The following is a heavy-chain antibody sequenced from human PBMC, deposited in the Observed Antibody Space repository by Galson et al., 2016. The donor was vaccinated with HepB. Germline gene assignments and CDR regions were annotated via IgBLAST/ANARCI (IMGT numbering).Heavy chain of an antibody. Sequence: SLRLSCAGSGFTFSSYAMSWVRQAPGKGLEWVSGVSGSGSTTYYAESVKGRFTIDRDNSKNTLYLQMNGLRAEDTAIYYCVRDYRYSGIDTAPGYWRQGTLVTVSS. CDR3: VRDYRYSGIDTAPGY. D-gene: IGHD1-26*01. V-gene: IGHV3-23*01. J-gene: IGHJ4*02. CDR1: GFTFSSYA. CDR2: VSGSGSTT.